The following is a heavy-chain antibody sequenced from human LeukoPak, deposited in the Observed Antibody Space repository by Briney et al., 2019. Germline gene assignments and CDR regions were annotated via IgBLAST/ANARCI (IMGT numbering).Heavy chain of an antibody. D-gene: IGHD4-17*01. CDR2: IRSKANSYAT. V-gene: IGHV3-73*01. CDR1: GFTSSGSA. J-gene: IGHJ4*02. Sequence: PGGSLKLSCAASGFTSSGSAMHWVRQASGKGLEWVGRIRSKANSYATAYAASVKGRFTISRDDSKNTAYLQMNSLKTEDTAVYYCTRQTTVTTDYWGQGTLVTVSS. CDR3: TRQTTVTTDY.